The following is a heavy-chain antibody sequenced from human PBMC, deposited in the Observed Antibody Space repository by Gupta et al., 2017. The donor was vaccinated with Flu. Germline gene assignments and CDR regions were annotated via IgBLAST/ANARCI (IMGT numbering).Heavy chain of an antibody. CDR3: IKETRPGGADV. CDR2: IFWSSDRI. J-gene: IGHJ6*02. V-gene: IGHV3-9*01. Sequence: EMQLEESGGGWVEPGRSLRLACVASGFPFRDHAMPWVRQAPGKGLEWVSGIFWSSDRIDYADAVRGRFTISRDNAKNSLFLQMNSLRAEDTALYYCIKETRPGGADVWGQGTTVIVAS. CDR1: GFPFRDHA. D-gene: IGHD1-7*01.